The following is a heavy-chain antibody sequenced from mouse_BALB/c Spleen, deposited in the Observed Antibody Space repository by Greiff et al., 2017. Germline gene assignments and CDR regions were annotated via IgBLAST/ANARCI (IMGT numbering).Heavy chain of an antibody. CDR3: ARREGY. CDR2: ISNGGGST. J-gene: IGHJ3*01. V-gene: IGHV5-12-2*01. CDR1: GFTFSSYT. Sequence: EVHLVESGGGLVQPGGSLKLSCAASGFTFSSYTMSWVRQTPEKRLEWVAYISNGGGSTYYPDTVKGRFTISRDNAKNTLYLQMSSLKSEDTAMYYCARREGYWGQGTLVTVSA.